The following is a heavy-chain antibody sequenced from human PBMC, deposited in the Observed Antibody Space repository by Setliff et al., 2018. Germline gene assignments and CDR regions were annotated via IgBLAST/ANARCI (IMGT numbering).Heavy chain of an antibody. CDR2: IHYRGTT. D-gene: IGHD1-1*01. V-gene: IGHV4-39*01. CDR3: ARTGTYRYFDY. CDR1: GASISSGTYY. Sequence: LTCTVSGASISSGTYYWAWIRQPPGKGLEWIGRIHYRGTTYSNASLASRLTISVDTAKNQFSLKLTSVTAADTAVYYCARTGTYRYFDYWGQGTRVTVSS. J-gene: IGHJ4*02.